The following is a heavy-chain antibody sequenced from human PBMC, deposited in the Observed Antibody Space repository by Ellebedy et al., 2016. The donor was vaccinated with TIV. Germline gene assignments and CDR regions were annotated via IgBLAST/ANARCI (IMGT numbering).Heavy chain of an antibody. CDR1: RFTFSSYA. CDR2: ISYDGSNK. CDR3: ARDGLRLGELSLSLDY. D-gene: IGHD3-16*02. Sequence: GESLKISCAASRFTFSSYAMHWVRQAPGKGLEWVAAISYDGSNKYYADSVKGRFTISRDNSKDTLYLQMNSLRVEDTAVYYCARDGLRLGELSLSLDYWGQGTLVTVSS. J-gene: IGHJ4*02. V-gene: IGHV3-30-3*01.